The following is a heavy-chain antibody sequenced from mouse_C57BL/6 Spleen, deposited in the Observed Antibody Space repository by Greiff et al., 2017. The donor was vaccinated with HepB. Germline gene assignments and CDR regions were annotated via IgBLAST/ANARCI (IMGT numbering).Heavy chain of an antibody. V-gene: IGHV14-2*01. CDR1: GFNIKDYY. D-gene: IGHD3-3*01. CDR2: IDHEDGET. Sequence: EVKLVESGAELVKPGASVKLSCTASGFNIKDYYMHWVKQRPEQGLEWIGRIDHEDGETKYAPKFQGKATITADTSSNTAYLQLSSLTSEDTAVYYCARGRDENAMDYWGQGTSVTVSS. J-gene: IGHJ4*01. CDR3: ARGRDENAMDY.